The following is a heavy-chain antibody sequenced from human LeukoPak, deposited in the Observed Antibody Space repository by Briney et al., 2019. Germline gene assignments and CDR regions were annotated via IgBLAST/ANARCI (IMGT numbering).Heavy chain of an antibody. D-gene: IGHD3-22*01. CDR3: ARDWGYYYDSGGYYRPSPRNRGFDY. CDR1: GYTFTGYG. Sequence: GASVKVSCKASGYTFTGYGISWVRQAPGQGLEWMGWISAYNGNTNYAQKLQGRVTMTTDTSTSTAYMELRSLRSDDTAVYYCARDWGYYYDSGGYYRPSPRNRGFDYWGQGTLVTVSS. J-gene: IGHJ4*02. CDR2: ISAYNGNT. V-gene: IGHV1-18*01.